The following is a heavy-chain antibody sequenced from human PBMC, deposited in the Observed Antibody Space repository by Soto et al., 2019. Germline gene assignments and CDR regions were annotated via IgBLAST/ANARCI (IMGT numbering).Heavy chain of an antibody. V-gene: IGHV1-18*01. J-gene: IGHJ6*03. Sequence: ASVKVSCKASGYTFTSYGISWVRQAPGQGLEWMGWISAYNGNTNYAQKLQGRVTMTTDTSTSTAYMELRSLRSDDTAVYYCARIPEGYDFWSGYSHRRYYYYYMDVWGKGTTVPVSS. CDR1: GYTFTSYG. CDR2: ISAYNGNT. CDR3: ARIPEGYDFWSGYSHRRYYYYYMDV. D-gene: IGHD3-3*01.